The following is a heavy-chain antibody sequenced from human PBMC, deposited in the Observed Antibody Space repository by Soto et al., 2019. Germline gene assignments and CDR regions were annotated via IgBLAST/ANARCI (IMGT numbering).Heavy chain of an antibody. Sequence: ASVKVSCKASGYTFTSYGISWVRQAPGQGLEWMGWISAYNGNTNYAQKLQGRVTMTTDTSTSTAYMELRSLRSDGTAVYYCARVWYYDSSGYYAFDYWGLGTLVTVSS. CDR2: ISAYNGNT. CDR1: GYTFTSYG. D-gene: IGHD3-22*01. CDR3: ARVWYYDSSGYYAFDY. J-gene: IGHJ4*02. V-gene: IGHV1-18*01.